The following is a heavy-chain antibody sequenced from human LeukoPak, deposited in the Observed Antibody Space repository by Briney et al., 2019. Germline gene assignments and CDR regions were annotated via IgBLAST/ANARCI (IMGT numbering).Heavy chain of an antibody. J-gene: IGHJ4*02. Sequence: PSETLSLTCAVYGGSFSGYYWSWIRQPPVKGLEWIGEINHSGSTNYNPSLKSRVTISVDTSKNQFSLKLSSVTAADTAVYYCARADTAMVIAYWGQGTLVTVSS. CDR3: ARADTAMVIAY. V-gene: IGHV4-34*01. D-gene: IGHD5-18*01. CDR1: GGSFSGYY. CDR2: INHSGST.